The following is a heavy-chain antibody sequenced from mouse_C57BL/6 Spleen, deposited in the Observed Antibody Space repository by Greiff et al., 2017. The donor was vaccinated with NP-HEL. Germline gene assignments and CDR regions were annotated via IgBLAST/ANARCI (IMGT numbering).Heavy chain of an antibody. V-gene: IGHV3-8*01. CDR1: GYSITSDY. Sequence: EVKLVESGPGLAKPSQTLSLTCSVTGYSITSDYWNWIRKFPGNKLEYMGYISYSGSTYYHPSLKSRISITRDTSKNQYYLQLNSVTTEDTATYYCARYNDGYPGWFAYWGQGTLVTVSA. CDR3: ARYNDGYPGWFAY. J-gene: IGHJ3*01. CDR2: ISYSGST. D-gene: IGHD2-3*01.